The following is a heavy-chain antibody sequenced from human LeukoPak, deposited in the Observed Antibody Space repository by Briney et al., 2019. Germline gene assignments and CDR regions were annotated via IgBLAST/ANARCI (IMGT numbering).Heavy chain of an antibody. CDR1: GYTFTGYY. D-gene: IGHD3-22*01. Sequence: ASVKVSCEASGYTFTGYYMHWVRQAPGQGPEWMGWINPNSGGTNYAQKFQGRVTMTRDTSISTAYMELSRLRSDDTAVYYCASPLSYYDSSGYDYWGQGTLVTVSS. CDR3: ASPLSYYDSSGYDY. J-gene: IGHJ4*02. CDR2: INPNSGGT. V-gene: IGHV1-2*02.